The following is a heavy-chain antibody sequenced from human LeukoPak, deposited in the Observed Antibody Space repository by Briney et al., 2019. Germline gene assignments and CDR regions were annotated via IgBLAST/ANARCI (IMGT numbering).Heavy chain of an antibody. J-gene: IGHJ4*02. CDR1: GFTFSSYG. Sequence: PGGSLRLSCAASGFTFSSYGMHWVRQAPGKGLEWVAFIRYDGSNKYYADSVKGRFTISRDNSKNTLYLQMNSLRAEDTAVYYCASPNGYSSSRPLGYWGQGTLVTVSS. CDR3: ASPNGYSSSRPLGY. D-gene: IGHD6-13*01. CDR2: IRYDGSNK. V-gene: IGHV3-30*02.